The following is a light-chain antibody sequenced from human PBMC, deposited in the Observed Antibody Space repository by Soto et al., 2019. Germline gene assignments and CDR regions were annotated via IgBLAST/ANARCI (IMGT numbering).Light chain of an antibody. CDR3: SSYTSSSIRV. J-gene: IGLJ3*02. V-gene: IGLV2-14*01. Sequence: QSALTQPASVSGSPGQSITISCTGTSSDVGGYNYVSWYQQHPGKAPKLMIYEVSNRPSGVSNRFSGSKSGNTASLTISGLPAEDEADYYCSSYTSSSIRVFGGGSKLTVL. CDR2: EVS. CDR1: SSDVGGYNY.